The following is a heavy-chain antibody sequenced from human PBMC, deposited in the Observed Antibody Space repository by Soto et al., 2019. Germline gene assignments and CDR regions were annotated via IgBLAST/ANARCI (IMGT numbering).Heavy chain of an antibody. CDR3: ARAESSSWYLSLDP. V-gene: IGHV6-1*01. CDR2: TYYRSRWYN. J-gene: IGHJ5*02. D-gene: IGHD6-13*01. CDR1: GDSVSSNNAA. Sequence: SQTLSLTCAISGDSVSSNNAAWNWIRQSPSRGLEWLGRTYYRSRWYNDYAVSVKSRITLNPDTSKNQFSLQLNSVTPEDTAVYYCARAESSSWYLSLDPWGQGTLVTVSS.